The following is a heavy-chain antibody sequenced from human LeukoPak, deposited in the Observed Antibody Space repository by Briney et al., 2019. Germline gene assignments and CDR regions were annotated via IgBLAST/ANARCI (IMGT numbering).Heavy chain of an antibody. V-gene: IGHV1-2*02. D-gene: IGHD2-8*01. CDR3: ARTKDLDY. CDR1: GYTFTDYY. Sequence: ASVKVSCKASGYTFTDYYMLWVRQAPGQGLEWVGCIIPSSGGTDYAQNFQGRVTMTRDTSIRTAYMELSSLRSDDTAVYYCARTKDLDYWGQGTLVTVSS. J-gene: IGHJ4*02. CDR2: IIPSSGGT.